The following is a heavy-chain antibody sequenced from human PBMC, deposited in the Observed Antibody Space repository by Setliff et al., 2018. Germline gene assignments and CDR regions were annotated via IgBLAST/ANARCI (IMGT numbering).Heavy chain of an antibody. Sequence: GESLKISCKGSGFSFTAFWIGWVRQMPGKGLEWMGLIYAGDSDTRYNPSFQGRVTMSADKSINTAYLQWSSLKASDTAIYYCARQKSTGSGNNWFDPWGQGTLVTV. D-gene: IGHD3-10*01. V-gene: IGHV5-51*01. CDR3: ARQKSTGSGNNWFDP. CDR1: GFSFTAFW. J-gene: IGHJ5*02. CDR2: IYAGDSDT.